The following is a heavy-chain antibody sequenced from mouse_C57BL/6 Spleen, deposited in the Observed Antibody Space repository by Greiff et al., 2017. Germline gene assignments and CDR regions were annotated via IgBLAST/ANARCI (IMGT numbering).Heavy chain of an antibody. V-gene: IGHV1-18*01. J-gene: IGHJ1*03. CDR3: ARMYGNYGYWYFDV. CDR1: GYTFTDYN. CDR2: INPNNGGT. Sequence: EVQLQQSGPELVKPGASVKIPCKASGYTFTDYNMDWVKQSHGKSLEWIGDINPNNGGTIYNQKFKGKATLTVDKSSSTAYMELRSLTSEYTAVYYCARMYGNYGYWYFDVWGTGTTVTVSS. D-gene: IGHD2-10*02.